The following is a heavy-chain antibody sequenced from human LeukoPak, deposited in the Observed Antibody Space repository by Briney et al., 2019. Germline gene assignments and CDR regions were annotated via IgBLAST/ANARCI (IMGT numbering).Heavy chain of an antibody. Sequence: PSETLSLTCAVYGGSFSVYYWSWIRQPPGKGLEWIGEINHSGSTNYNPSLKSRVTISVDTSKNQFSLKLSSVTAADTAVYYCARGLYYVWGSYRLDYWGQGTLVTVSS. J-gene: IGHJ4*02. V-gene: IGHV4-34*01. D-gene: IGHD3-16*02. CDR1: GGSFSVYY. CDR3: ARGLYYVWGSYRLDY. CDR2: INHSGST.